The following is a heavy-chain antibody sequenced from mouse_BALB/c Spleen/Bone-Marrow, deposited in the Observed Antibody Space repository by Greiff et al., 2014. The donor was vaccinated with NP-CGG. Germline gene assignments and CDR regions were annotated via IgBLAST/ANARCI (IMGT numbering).Heavy chain of an antibody. D-gene: IGHD1-1*01. CDR2: ILPGSGST. Sequence: VQLQQSGAELMKPGASVKISCKATGYTFSSYWIEWAKQRPGHGLEWIGEILPGSGSTIYNEKFKGKATFTADTSSNTAYMQLSSLTSEDSAVYYCAREDYYGSSYFDYWGQGTTLTVSS. V-gene: IGHV1-9*01. CDR3: AREDYYGSSYFDY. CDR1: GYTFSSYW. J-gene: IGHJ2*01.